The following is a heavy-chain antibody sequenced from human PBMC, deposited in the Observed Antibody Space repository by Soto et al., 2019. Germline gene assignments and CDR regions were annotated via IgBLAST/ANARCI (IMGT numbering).Heavy chain of an antibody. CDR3: ARHHCSSTSCYRGQDYYYYYGMDV. CDR2: IYPGDYDT. V-gene: IGHV5-51*01. Sequence: GESLKISCKGSGYSFTSYWIGWVRQMPGKGLEWMGIIYPGDYDTRYSPSFQGQVTISADKSISTAYLQWSSLKASDTAMYYCARHHCSSTSCYRGQDYYYYYGMDVWGQGTTVTVSS. CDR1: GYSFTSYW. J-gene: IGHJ6*02. D-gene: IGHD2-2*02.